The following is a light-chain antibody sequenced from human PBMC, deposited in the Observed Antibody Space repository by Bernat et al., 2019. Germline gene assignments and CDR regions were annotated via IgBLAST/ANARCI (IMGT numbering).Light chain of an antibody. V-gene: IGKV3-11*01. CDR3: HQRSDSPPGMYT. Sequence: ESVLTQSPATLSLSPGDRATLSCRASQSVSSYVAWYQQKPGQRPRLLIYGASNRATGIPARFSGSGSGTDFTLTFSSLEPEDFAVYYCHQRSDSPPGMYTFGQGTKLDIK. CDR1: QSVSSY. J-gene: IGKJ2*01. CDR2: GAS.